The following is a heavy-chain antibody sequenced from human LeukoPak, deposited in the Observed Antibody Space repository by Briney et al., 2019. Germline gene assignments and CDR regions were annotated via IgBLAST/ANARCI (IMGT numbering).Heavy chain of an antibody. D-gene: IGHD6-6*01. CDR3: ARSGYSRSFYYAMDV. Sequence: SETLSLTCTVSGGSISSYYWRWIRQPPGKGLGWIGYIYDNGNTNYSPSLKSRVTITVDTSKNQVSPKMSAVTAADTAVYYCARSGYSRSFYYAMDVWGQGTTVTVSS. V-gene: IGHV4-59*08. CDR2: IYDNGNT. CDR1: GGSISSYY. J-gene: IGHJ6*02.